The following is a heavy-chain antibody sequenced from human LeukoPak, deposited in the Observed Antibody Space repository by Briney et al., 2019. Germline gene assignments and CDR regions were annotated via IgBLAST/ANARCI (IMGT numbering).Heavy chain of an antibody. Sequence: ASVKVSCKGSGYTFTDYYLHWVRQAPGQGLEWMGWINPNSGGTNYAQKFQGRVTMTRDASISSVYMELSSLRSDDTAVYYCARSRRLGAFRDAFDIWGQGTMVTVSS. V-gene: IGHV1-2*02. D-gene: IGHD1-26*01. J-gene: IGHJ3*02. CDR3: ARSRRLGAFRDAFDI. CDR1: GYTFTDYY. CDR2: INPNSGGT.